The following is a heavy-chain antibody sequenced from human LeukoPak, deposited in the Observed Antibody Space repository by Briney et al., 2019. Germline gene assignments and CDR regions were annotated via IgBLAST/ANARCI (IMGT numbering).Heavy chain of an antibody. CDR3: ARDILPLLGYCSGGSCAFDY. Sequence: SGGSLRLSCAASGFTFRDYYMSWIRQAPGKGLEWVSYISSSGSTIYYADSVKGRFTISRDNAKNSLYLQMNSLRAEDTAVYYCARDILPLLGYCSGGSCAFDYWGQGTLVTVSS. CDR1: GFTFRDYY. D-gene: IGHD2-15*01. CDR2: ISSSGSTI. V-gene: IGHV3-11*04. J-gene: IGHJ4*02.